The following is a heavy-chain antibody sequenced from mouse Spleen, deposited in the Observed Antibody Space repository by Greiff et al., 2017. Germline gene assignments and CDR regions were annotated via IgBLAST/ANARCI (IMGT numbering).Heavy chain of an antibody. CDR3: ARDTTVVALYYFDY. D-gene: IGHD1-1*01. CDR2: IYPRDGST. CDR1: GYTFTSYD. V-gene: IGHV1-85*01. Sequence: VQLQQSGPELVKPGASVKLSCKASGYTFTSYDINWVKQRPGQGLEWIGWIYPRDGSTKYNEKFKGKATLTVDTSSSTAYMELHSLTSEDSAVYFCARDTTVVALYYFDYWGQGTTLTVSS. J-gene: IGHJ2*01.